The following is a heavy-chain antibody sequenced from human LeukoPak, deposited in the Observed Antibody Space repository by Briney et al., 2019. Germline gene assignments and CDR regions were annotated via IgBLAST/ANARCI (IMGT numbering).Heavy chain of an antibody. CDR2: ISSSSSYT. Sequence: GGSLRLSCAASGFTFSDYYMSWIRQAPGKGLEWVSYISSSSSYTNYADSVKGRFTISRDNAKNSLYLQMNSLRAEDTAVYYCARGPLGSGWHEYFQHWGQGTLVTVSS. CDR3: ARGPLGSGWHEYFQH. D-gene: IGHD6-19*01. J-gene: IGHJ1*01. V-gene: IGHV3-11*06. CDR1: GFTFSDYY.